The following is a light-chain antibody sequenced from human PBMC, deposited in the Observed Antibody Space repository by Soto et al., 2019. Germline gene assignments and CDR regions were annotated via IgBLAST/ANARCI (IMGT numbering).Light chain of an antibody. CDR2: AAT. V-gene: IGKV1-39*01. Sequence: DIQMTQSPSSLSASVGDRVSITCRASQSISSFVTWYQHKAGTAPKLLIYAATTVQRGVPSRFSGSGSGTDFTLTINSLHSKDFATYYCQQSYSAPYTFGQGTTLEIK. CDR3: QQSYSAPYT. CDR1: QSISSF. J-gene: IGKJ2*01.